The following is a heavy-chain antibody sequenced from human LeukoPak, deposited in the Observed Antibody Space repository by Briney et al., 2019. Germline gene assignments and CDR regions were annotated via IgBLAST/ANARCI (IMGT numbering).Heavy chain of an antibody. D-gene: IGHD6-19*01. J-gene: IGHJ6*02. CDR3: ARGVGSGWYSYYGMDV. V-gene: IGHV1-69*13. Sequence: SVKVSCKASGGTFSSCAISWVRQAPGQGLEWMGGIIPIFGTANYAQKFQGRVTITADESTSTAYMELSSLRSEDTAVYYCARGVGSGWYSYYGMDVWGQGTTVTVSS. CDR1: GGTFSSCA. CDR2: IIPIFGTA.